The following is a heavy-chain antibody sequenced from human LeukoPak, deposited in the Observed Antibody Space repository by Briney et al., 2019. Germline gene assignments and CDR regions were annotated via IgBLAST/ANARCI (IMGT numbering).Heavy chain of an antibody. D-gene: IGHD6-13*01. J-gene: IGHJ4*02. Sequence: QPGRSLRLSCAASGFTFSGFGMHWVRQAPGKGLEWVAVISYDESNKSYADSVKGRFTISRDNSKNSVFLQMNSLRAEDTAVYYCAKDRSIAAGGTVSEIDNWGQGTLVTVS. CDR1: GFTFSGFG. V-gene: IGHV3-30*18. CDR3: AKDRSIAAGGTVSEIDN. CDR2: ISYDESNK.